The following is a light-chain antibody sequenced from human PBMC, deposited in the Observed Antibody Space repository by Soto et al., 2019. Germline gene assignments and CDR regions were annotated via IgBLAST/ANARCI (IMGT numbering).Light chain of an antibody. CDR1: MRDVGAYNL. Sequence: QSALTQPASVSGSPGQSITISCAGTMRDVGAYNLVSWYQQHPGRAPQLIIYEVRNRPSGISFRFSGSKSGNTASLTISGLQAEDEADYYCSSFTSRFTFVFGTGTKVTVL. J-gene: IGLJ1*01. CDR2: EVR. CDR3: SSFTSRFTFV. V-gene: IGLV2-14*01.